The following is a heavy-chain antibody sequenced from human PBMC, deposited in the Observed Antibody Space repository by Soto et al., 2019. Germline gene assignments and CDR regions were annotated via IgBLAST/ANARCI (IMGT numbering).Heavy chain of an antibody. CDR2: IYDNGTT. CDR1: GASISSGGYY. CDR3: ASGQVGATTWFDP. D-gene: IGHD1-26*01. Sequence: KPSETLSLTCTVSGASISSGGYYWSWIRQDPGKSLEWLGYIYDNGTTYYNPSLKSRVSISRDKSKNQFSLKMTSLTAADTAVYYCASGQVGATTWFDPWGQGTKVTVSS. V-gene: IGHV4-31*03. J-gene: IGHJ5*02.